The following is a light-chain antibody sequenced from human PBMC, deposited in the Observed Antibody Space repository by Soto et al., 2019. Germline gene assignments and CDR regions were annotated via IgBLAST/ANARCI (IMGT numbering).Light chain of an antibody. CDR3: ATWDASLPGEV. J-gene: IGLJ2*01. CDR1: SSNIGNNY. V-gene: IGLV1-51*01. CDR2: DNN. Sequence: HSVLTQSPSVSAAPGQKVTISCSGSSSNIGNNYVSWYQQLPGTAPKLLIYDNNKRPSGIPDRFSGSKSGTSGTLDITGLQTGDEADYYCATWDASLPGEVFGGGTKLTVL.